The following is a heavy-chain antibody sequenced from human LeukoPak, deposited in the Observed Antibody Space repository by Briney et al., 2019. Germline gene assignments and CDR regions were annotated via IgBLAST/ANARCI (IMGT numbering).Heavy chain of an antibody. J-gene: IGHJ6*03. CDR3: ASPPLDWNYVGRSYYYMDV. CDR2: ISSSGSTL. D-gene: IGHD1-7*01. Sequence: PGGSLRLSCAASGFTFSDYYMSWIRQAPGKGLEWVSYISSSGSTLYYADSVKGRFTISRDNAKNSLYVQMNSLRAEDTAVYYCASPPLDWNYVGRSYYYMDVWGKGTTVTVSS. V-gene: IGHV3-11*04. CDR1: GFTFSDYY.